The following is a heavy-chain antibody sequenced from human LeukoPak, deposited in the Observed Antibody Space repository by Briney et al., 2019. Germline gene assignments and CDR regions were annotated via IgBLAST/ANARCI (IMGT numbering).Heavy chain of an antibody. D-gene: IGHD2-2*02. CDR2: INPNSGGT. CDR3: AREALYCSSTSCYTSAFDI. Sequence: GASVKVSCKASGYTFTGYYMHWVRQAPGQGLEWMGWINPNSGGTNYAQKFQGRFTMTRDTSISTAYMELSRLRSDDTAVYYCAREALYCSSTSCYTSAFDIWGQGTMVTVSS. J-gene: IGHJ3*02. CDR1: GYTFTGYY. V-gene: IGHV1-2*02.